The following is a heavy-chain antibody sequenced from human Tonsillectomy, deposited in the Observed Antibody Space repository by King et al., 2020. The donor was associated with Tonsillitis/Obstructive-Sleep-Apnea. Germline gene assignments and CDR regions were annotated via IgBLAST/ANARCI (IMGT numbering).Heavy chain of an antibody. CDR1: GYSFSSYW. Sequence: QLVQSGAEVKKPGESLKISCKGSGYSFSSYWIGWVRQMPGKGLEWMGIVYPGDSDTKYSPSFQGQVTISADKSISTAYLQWSSLKASDTAMYYCARKLFWRGAPGDYRGYFVPSGRGTLVTVSS. V-gene: IGHV5-51*03. CDR2: VYPGDSDT. CDR3: ARKLFWRGAPGDYRGYFVP. J-gene: IGHJ2*01. D-gene: IGHD3-3*02.